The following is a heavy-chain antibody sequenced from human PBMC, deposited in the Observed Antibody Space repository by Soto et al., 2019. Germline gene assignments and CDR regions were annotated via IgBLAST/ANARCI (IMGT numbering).Heavy chain of an antibody. CDR2: IWYDGSNK. V-gene: IGHV3-33*01. D-gene: IGHD3-3*01. Sequence: GGSLRLSCAASGFTCSSYGMHWVRQAPGKGLEWVAVIWYDGSNKYYADSVKGRFTISRDNSKNTLYLQMNSLRAEDTAVYYCARDQDDFWRGYSNYYYYAMAVWGKGPTVTVS. CDR1: GFTCSSYG. CDR3: ARDQDDFWRGYSNYYYYAMAV. J-gene: IGHJ6*04.